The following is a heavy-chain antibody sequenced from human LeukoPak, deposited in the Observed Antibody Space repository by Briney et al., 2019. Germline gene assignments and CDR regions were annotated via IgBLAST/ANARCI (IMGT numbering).Heavy chain of an antibody. D-gene: IGHD1-1*01. CDR1: GFTFSSFG. Sequence: GGSLRLSCAASGFTFSSFGMSWVRQAPGKGLEWVSVISGSGTSTFYADSVKGRFTISRDNSKNTLYLQMSSLRAEDTAVYYCARDRNWNDGIDYWGQGTPVTVSS. CDR3: ARDRNWNDGIDY. V-gene: IGHV3-23*01. J-gene: IGHJ4*02. CDR2: ISGSGTST.